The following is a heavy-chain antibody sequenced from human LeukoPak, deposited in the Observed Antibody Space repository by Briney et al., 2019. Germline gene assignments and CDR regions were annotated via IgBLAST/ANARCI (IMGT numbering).Heavy chain of an antibody. CDR1: GGSISSSSYY. CDR2: IYYSGST. J-gene: IGHJ4*02. D-gene: IGHD6-19*01. Sequence: PSETLSLTCTVSGGSISSSSYYWGWIRHPPGKGQEWIGSIYYSGSTYYNPSLKSRVTISVDTSKNQFSLKLSSVTAADTAVYYCARHAVASFDYWGQGTLVTVSS. V-gene: IGHV4-39*01. CDR3: ARHAVASFDY.